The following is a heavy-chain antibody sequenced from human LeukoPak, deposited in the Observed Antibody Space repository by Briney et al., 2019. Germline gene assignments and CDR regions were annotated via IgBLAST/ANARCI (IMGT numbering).Heavy chain of an antibody. CDR2: VDPEDGET. CDR1: GYTFTDYY. Sequence: ASVKVSCKVSGYTFTDYYMQWVQQAPGKGLEWMGLVDPEDGETIYAEKFQGRVTITADTSTDTAYMELSSLRSEDTAVYYCATIYGGKAPNWFDPWGQGTLVTVSS. J-gene: IGHJ5*02. V-gene: IGHV1-69-2*01. CDR3: ATIYGGKAPNWFDP. D-gene: IGHD4-23*01.